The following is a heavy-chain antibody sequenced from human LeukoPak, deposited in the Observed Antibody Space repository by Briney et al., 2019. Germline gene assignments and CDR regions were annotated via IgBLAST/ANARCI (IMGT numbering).Heavy chain of an antibody. V-gene: IGHV1-18*01. CDR2: ISAYNGNT. Sequence: ASVKVSCKASGYTFTSYGISWVRQAPGQGLEWMGWISAYNGNTNYAQKLQGRVTMTTDTSTSTAYMELRSLRSDDTAVYYCARLIVPAATLSFYYYYYMDVWGKGTTVTVSS. J-gene: IGHJ6*03. D-gene: IGHD2-2*01. CDR1: GYTFTSYG. CDR3: ARLIVPAATLSFYYYYYMDV.